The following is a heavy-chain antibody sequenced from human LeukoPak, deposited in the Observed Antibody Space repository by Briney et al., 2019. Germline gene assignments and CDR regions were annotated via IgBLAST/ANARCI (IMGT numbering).Heavy chain of an antibody. Sequence: GGSLRLSCVASGFSFSTYSMNWVRQAPGKGLEWISYIGVGRDTVDYADSVKGRFTMSRDNDKNSEHLQMNSLRAEDTAVYYCVRDHLWSFDYWGQGNLVTVSS. CDR3: VRDHLWSFDY. D-gene: IGHD2-8*02. CDR1: GFSFSTYS. CDR2: IGVGRDTV. V-gene: IGHV3-48*01. J-gene: IGHJ4*02.